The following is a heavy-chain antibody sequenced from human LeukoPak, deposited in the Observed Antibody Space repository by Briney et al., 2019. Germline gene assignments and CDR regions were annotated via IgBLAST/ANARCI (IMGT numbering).Heavy chain of an antibody. J-gene: IGHJ4*02. CDR1: GYTFTSYA. D-gene: IGHD6-13*01. V-gene: IGHV1-3*01. CDR3: ALIAAAGTDLLGY. CDR2: INAGNGNT. Sequence: ASVKVSCKASGYTFTSYAMHWVRQAPGQRLEWMGWINAGNGNTKYSQKFQGRVTITRDTSASTAYMELSSLRSEDTAVYYCALIAAAGTDLLGYWGQGTLVTVSS.